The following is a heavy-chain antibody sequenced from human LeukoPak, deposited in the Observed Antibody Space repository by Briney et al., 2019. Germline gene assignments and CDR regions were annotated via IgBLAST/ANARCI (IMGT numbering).Heavy chain of an antibody. J-gene: IGHJ5*02. CDR3: ARAGWDSTGPNTPWFDP. CDR1: GYTFTGYY. CDR2: INPNSGGT. Sequence: ASVKVSCKASGYTFTGYYMHWVRQAPGQGLEWMGWINPNSGGTNYAQKFQGRVTMTRDTSISTAYMELSRLRPDDTAVYYCARAGWDSTGPNTPWFDPWGQGTLVTVSS. V-gene: IGHV1-2*02. D-gene: IGHD2-2*01.